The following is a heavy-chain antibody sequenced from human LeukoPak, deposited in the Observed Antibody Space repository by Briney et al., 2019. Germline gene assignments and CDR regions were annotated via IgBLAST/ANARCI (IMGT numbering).Heavy chain of an antibody. CDR3: ARLPGDY. D-gene: IGHD3-10*01. CDR2: IYYSGST. Sequence: SETLSLTCAVYGGSFSGYYWSWIRQPPGKGLEWIGYIYYSGSTTYNPSLKSRVTISVDTSKNQFSLKLSSVTAADTAVYYCARLPGDYWGQGTLVTVSS. V-gene: IGHV4-59*08. J-gene: IGHJ4*02. CDR1: GGSFSGYY.